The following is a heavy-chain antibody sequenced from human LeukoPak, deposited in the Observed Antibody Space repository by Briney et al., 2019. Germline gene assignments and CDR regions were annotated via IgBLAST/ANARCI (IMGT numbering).Heavy chain of an antibody. CDR3: ARETTVTTTVNQYYYYGMDV. Sequence: GASVKVSCKASGYTFTSYGISWVRQAPGQGLEWMGWISAYNGNTNYAQKLQGRVTMTTDTSTSTAYMELRSPRSDDTAVYYCARETTVTTTVNQYYYYGMDVWGQGTTVTVSS. J-gene: IGHJ6*02. D-gene: IGHD4-17*01. V-gene: IGHV1-18*01. CDR2: ISAYNGNT. CDR1: GYTFTSYG.